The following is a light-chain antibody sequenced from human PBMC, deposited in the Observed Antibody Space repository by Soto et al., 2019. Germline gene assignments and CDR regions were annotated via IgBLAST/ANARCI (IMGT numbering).Light chain of an antibody. V-gene: IGLV2-8*01. J-gene: IGLJ2*01. CDR3: GTWDSSLSAI. CDR2: EVT. Sequence: QSALTQPPSASGSPGQSVTISCTGTSSDVGGYDYVSWFQQHPGKAPKLIIFEVTKRPSGVPDRFSGSKSGNTASLTVSGLQAEDEADYYCGTWDSSLSAIFGGGTKLTVL. CDR1: SSDVGGYDY.